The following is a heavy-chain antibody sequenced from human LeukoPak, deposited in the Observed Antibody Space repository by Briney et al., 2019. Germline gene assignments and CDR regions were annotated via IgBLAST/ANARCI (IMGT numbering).Heavy chain of an antibody. Sequence: SVKVSCKASGGTFSSYAISWVRQAPGQGLEWMGGIIPIFGTANYAQKFQGRVTITADESTSTAYMELSSLRSENTAVYYCASGYYDFWSGIADMMDVWGQGTTVTVSS. V-gene: IGHV1-69*13. CDR2: IIPIFGTA. CDR1: GGTFSSYA. J-gene: IGHJ6*02. CDR3: ASGYYDFWSGIADMMDV. D-gene: IGHD3-3*01.